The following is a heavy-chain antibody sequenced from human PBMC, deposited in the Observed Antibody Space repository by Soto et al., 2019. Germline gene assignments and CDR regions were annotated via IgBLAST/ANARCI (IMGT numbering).Heavy chain of an antibody. CDR1: GGSISSGGYS. J-gene: IGHJ4*02. D-gene: IGHD2-2*01. CDR3: ARYSSTVTTLDY. Sequence: QLQLQESGSGLVEPSQTLSLTWAVSGGSISSGGYSWSWIRQPPGKGLEWVGYIYHSGNTYYKPSLKTRVTISTDRSKNQFSLKLSSVTAADTAVYYCARYSSTVTTLDYWGQGTLVTVSS. CDR2: IYHSGNT. V-gene: IGHV4-30-2*01.